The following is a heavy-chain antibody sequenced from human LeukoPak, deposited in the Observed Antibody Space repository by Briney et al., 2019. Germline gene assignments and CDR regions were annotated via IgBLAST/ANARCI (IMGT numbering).Heavy chain of an antibody. CDR2: IKRDGSEK. Sequence: GGSLRLSCAASGFTFSSYWMSWVRQAPGKGLEWVASIKRDGSEKYYVDSVKGRFTISRDNAKNSLSLQMNSLRAEDTAIYYCARDNSIWDGAFDIWGRGTMVTVSS. V-gene: IGHV3-7*01. CDR1: GFTFSSYW. CDR3: ARDNSIWDGAFDI. D-gene: IGHD6-13*01. J-gene: IGHJ3*02.